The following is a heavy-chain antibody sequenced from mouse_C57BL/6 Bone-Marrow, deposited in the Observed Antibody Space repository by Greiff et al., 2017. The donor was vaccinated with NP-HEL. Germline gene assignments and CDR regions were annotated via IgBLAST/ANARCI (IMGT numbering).Heavy chain of an antibody. J-gene: IGHJ2*01. Sequence: QVQLQQPGAELVRPGTSVKLSCKASGYTFTSYWMHWVKQRPGQGLEWIGVIDPSDSYTNYNQKFKGKATLTVDTSSSTAYMQLSSLTSEDSAVYYCARDGYDGYWGQGTTLTVSS. CDR3: ARDGYDGY. CDR1: GYTFTSYW. D-gene: IGHD2-2*01. V-gene: IGHV1-59*01. CDR2: IDPSDSYT.